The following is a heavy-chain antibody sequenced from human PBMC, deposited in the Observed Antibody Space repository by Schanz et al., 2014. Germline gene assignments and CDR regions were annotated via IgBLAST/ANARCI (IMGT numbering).Heavy chain of an antibody. J-gene: IGHJ5*02. CDR3: TRDVRLDRRGNSFDP. Sequence: EVKLVESGGGLVKPGGSLRLSCAASGFNFSSYSLNWVRQAPGKGLEWVSSISYGTSYIYYAESVKGRFTISRDNAKNSLYLQMNSLRAEDTAVYDCTRDVRLDRRGNSFDPWGQGTLVTVSS. V-gene: IGHV3-21*04. CDR1: GFNFSSYS. CDR2: ISYGTSYI. D-gene: IGHD1-1*01.